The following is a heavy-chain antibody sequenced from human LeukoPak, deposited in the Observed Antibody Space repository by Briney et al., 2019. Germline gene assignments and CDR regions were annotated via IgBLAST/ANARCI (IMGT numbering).Heavy chain of an antibody. Sequence: ASVKVSCKASGYTFTSYYMHWVRQAPGQGLEWMGWINPNSGGTNFAQKFQGRVSMTRDTSISTAYMELSRLRFDDTAVYYCARELGSGYYRYFDYWGQGTLVTVSS. J-gene: IGHJ4*02. D-gene: IGHD3-22*01. CDR1: GYTFTSYY. CDR2: INPNSGGT. CDR3: ARELGSGYYRYFDY. V-gene: IGHV1-2*02.